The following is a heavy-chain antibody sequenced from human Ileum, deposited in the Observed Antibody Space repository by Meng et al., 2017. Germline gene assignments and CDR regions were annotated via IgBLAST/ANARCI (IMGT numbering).Heavy chain of an antibody. CDR1: GAAACSSTSN. CDR2: VYIIANT. Sequence: QEESGPCLVGPCETLSLSSPFPGAAACSSTSNCSWIHQTPRNGREWIGYVYIIANTESNPSLTSPLNISVDTSNSQFSLKLSSVTAAHTAVYSCANGGAGGWPNWFPPWGQGTLVTVSS. D-gene: IGHD6-19*01. CDR3: ANGGAGGWPNWFPP. J-gene: IGHJ5*02. V-gene: IGHV4-61*01.